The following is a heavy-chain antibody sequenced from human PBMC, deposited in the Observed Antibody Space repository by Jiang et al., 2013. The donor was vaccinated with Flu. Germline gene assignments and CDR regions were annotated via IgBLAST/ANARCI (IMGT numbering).Heavy chain of an antibody. CDR1: GGSISSSSYY. CDR3: ARDDREHYYGSGSLYWFDP. Sequence: KASQTVSLTCTVSGGSISSSSYYWGWIRQPPGKGLEWIGSIYYSGSTYYNPSLKSRVTISVDTSKNQFSLKLSSVTAADTAVYYCARDDREHYYGSGSLYWFDPWGQGTLVTVSS. V-gene: IGHV4-39*02. J-gene: IGHJ5*02. CDR2: IYYSGST. D-gene: IGHD3-10*01.